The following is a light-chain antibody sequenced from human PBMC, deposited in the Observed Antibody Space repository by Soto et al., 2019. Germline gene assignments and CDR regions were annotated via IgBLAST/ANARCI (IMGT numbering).Light chain of an antibody. J-gene: IGKJ1*01. CDR1: QSISSY. V-gene: IGKV1-39*01. Sequence: DIQMTQSPSSLSSSVGDRVTITCRASQSISSYLNWYQQKPGKAPKLLIYSVFSLQSGVPSRFSGSRSGTEFTLTISSLQPEDFATYYCQQSYSAPRTFGQGTQVDI. CDR3: QQSYSAPRT. CDR2: SVF.